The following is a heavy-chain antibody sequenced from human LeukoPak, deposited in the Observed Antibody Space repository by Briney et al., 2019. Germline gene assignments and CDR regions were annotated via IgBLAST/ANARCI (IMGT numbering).Heavy chain of an antibody. CDR1: GYTFTSYG. Sequence: SVKVSCKASGYTFTSYGISWVRQAPGQGLEWMGWISVYNGNTNYARKHQGRVTITTDTSTSTGYMKLRSLRSDDTAVYYCARDFPYRGWYDYVWESYPKGFDYWGQGTLVTVSS. CDR2: ISVYNGNT. D-gene: IGHD3-16*02. J-gene: IGHJ4*02. CDR3: ARDFPYRGWYDYVWESYPKGFDY. V-gene: IGHV1-18*01.